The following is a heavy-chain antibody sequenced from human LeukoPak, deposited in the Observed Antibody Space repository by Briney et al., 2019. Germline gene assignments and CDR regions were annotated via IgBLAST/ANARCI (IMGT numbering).Heavy chain of an antibody. CDR2: IYHSGST. D-gene: IGHD3-3*01. Sequence: SETLSLTCAVSGYSISSGYYWGRIRQPPGKGLEWIGSIYHSGSTYYNPSLKSRVTISVDTSKNQFSLKLSSVAAADTAVYYCARHSHHVTYYDFWSGYYTEGFDYWGQGTLVTVSS. J-gene: IGHJ4*02. CDR1: GYSISSGYY. CDR3: ARHSHHVTYYDFWSGYYTEGFDY. V-gene: IGHV4-38-2*01.